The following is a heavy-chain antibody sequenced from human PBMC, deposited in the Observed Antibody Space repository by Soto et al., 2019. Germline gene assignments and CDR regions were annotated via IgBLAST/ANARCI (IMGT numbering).Heavy chain of an antibody. D-gene: IGHD3-22*01. J-gene: IGHJ4*02. V-gene: IGHV1-18*01. CDR1: GYTFTSYG. CDR2: ISAYNGNT. Sequence: QVQLVQSGAEVKKPGASVKVSCKASGYTFTSYGISWVRQAPGQGLEWMGWISAYNGNTNYAQKLQGRVTMTTDTSXXTADMELRSLRSEDTAVYYCERVDSYESSGYYPLHWGQGTLGTVSS. CDR3: ERVDSYESSGYYPLH.